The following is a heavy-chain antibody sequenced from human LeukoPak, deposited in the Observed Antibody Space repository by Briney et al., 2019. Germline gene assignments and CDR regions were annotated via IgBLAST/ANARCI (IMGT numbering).Heavy chain of an antibody. CDR3: ARAPHSGSYYFDY. Sequence: GGSLRLSCAASGFTFSNAWMSWVRQAPGKGLEWVSVLYAGGSTYYADSVKGRFTISRDNSKNTLYLQMNSLRAEDTAVYYCARAPHSGSYYFDYWGQGTLVTVSS. CDR2: LYAGGST. D-gene: IGHD1-26*01. J-gene: IGHJ4*02. V-gene: IGHV3-53*01. CDR1: GFTFSNAW.